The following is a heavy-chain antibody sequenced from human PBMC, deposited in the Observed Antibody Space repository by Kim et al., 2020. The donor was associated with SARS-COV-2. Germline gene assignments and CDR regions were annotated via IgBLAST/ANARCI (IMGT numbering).Heavy chain of an antibody. J-gene: IGHJ4*02. CDR1: GFTFSSYS. Sequence: GGSLRLSCAASGFTFSSYSMNWVRQAPGKGLEWVSYISTSSGSTVYYADSVKGRVTIARDNAKNSLYLQMDSLRVEDTAVYYCARGWSGGSCYRCPPSYWGQGTLVNVSS. CDR2: ISTSSGSTV. CDR3: ARGWSGGSCYRCPPSY. D-gene: IGHD2-15*01. V-gene: IGHV3-48*04.